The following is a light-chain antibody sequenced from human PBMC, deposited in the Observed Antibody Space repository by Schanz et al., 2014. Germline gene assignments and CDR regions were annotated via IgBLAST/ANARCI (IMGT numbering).Light chain of an antibody. J-gene: IGKJ2*01. Sequence: EIVMTQSPATLSVSPGERATLSCRASQSVSDNLAWYQQKPGQAPSLLIYGASTRATGIPDRFSGSGSGTDFTLTISSLQAEDLAVYYCQQYYTTPYTFGQGTKLEIK. CDR2: GAS. CDR1: QSVSDN. CDR3: QQYYTTPYT. V-gene: IGKV3D-15*01.